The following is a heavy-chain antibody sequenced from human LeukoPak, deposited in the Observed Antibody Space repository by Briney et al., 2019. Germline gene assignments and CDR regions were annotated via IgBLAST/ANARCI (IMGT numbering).Heavy chain of an antibody. D-gene: IGHD6-6*01. V-gene: IGHV3-30*18. Sequence: GGSLRLSRVASGFTFSRNAMHWVRQAPGKGLEWVALISYDGSSESYADSVKGRFTISRDNSKNTLYLQMNSLRAEDTAVYYCAKSLPAARYYFDSWGQGTLVTVSS. J-gene: IGHJ4*02. CDR1: GFTFSRNA. CDR2: ISYDGSSE. CDR3: AKSLPAARYYFDS.